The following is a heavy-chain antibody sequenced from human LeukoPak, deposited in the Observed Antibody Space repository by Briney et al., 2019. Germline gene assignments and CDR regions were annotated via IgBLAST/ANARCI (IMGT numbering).Heavy chain of an antibody. V-gene: IGHV4-39*01. J-gene: IGHJ3*02. CDR3: ARGSRYGDSGAFDI. CDR2: IYYSGST. CDR1: GGSISSSSYY. Sequence: ASETLSLTCTVSGGSISSSSYYWGWIRQPPGKGLEWIGSIYYSGSTYYNPSLKSRVTISVDTSKNQFSLKLSSVTAADTAVYYCARGSRYGDSGAFDIWGQGTMVTVSS. D-gene: IGHD4-17*01.